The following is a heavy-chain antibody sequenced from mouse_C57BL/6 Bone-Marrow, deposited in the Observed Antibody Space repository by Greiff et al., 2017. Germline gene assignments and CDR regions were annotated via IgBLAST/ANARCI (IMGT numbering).Heavy chain of an antibody. J-gene: IGHJ4*01. Sequence: VKVVESGAELVKPGASVKMSCKASGYTFTTYPIEWMKQNHGKSLEWIGNFHPYNDDIKYNEKFKGKATLTVEKSSSTVYLELSRLTSDDSAVYDCARLYGDAMDYWGQGTSVTVSS. CDR3: ARLYGDAMDY. CDR2: FHPYNDDI. V-gene: IGHV1-47*01. CDR1: GYTFTTYP. D-gene: IGHD1-1*01.